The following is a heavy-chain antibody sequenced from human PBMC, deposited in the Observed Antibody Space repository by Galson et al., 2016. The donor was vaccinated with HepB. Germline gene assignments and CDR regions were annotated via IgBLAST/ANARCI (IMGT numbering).Heavy chain of an antibody. CDR2: INYSGNI. CDR3: ARGGYSGYDFDFDY. Sequence: TLSLTCSVSGGSIRSSAYYWSWIRQHPGKGLEWIGYINYSGNIYYNPSLRSRFTMSIDTSKKQFSLKVHSVTAADTAVYYCARGGYSGYDFDFDYWGQGALVTVSS. V-gene: IGHV4-31*03. D-gene: IGHD5-12*01. CDR1: GGSIRSSAYY. J-gene: IGHJ4*02.